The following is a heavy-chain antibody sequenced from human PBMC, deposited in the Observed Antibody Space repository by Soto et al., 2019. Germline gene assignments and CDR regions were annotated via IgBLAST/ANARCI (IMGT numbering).Heavy chain of an antibody. Sequence: GGSVNVSCTASRYTFTSYGISWVRQAPGQGLEWMGWISAYNGNTNYAHKLQGRVTMTTDTSTSTAYMELRSLRSDDTAVYYCARPMDYYDSSGYYYSFDYWGQGTLVTVSS. J-gene: IGHJ4*02. CDR1: RYTFTSYG. CDR2: ISAYNGNT. CDR3: ARPMDYYDSSGYYYSFDY. V-gene: IGHV1-18*04. D-gene: IGHD3-22*01.